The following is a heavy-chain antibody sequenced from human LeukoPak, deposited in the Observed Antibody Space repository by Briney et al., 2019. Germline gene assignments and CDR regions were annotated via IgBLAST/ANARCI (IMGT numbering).Heavy chain of an antibody. J-gene: IGHJ4*02. CDR3: ARYHCPNGYCQYFDY. V-gene: IGHV4-59*08. D-gene: IGHD2-8*01. Sequence: SETLSLTCTVSGGSISPFYWSWIRQPPGKGLEWIGYVHYSGRSDSNPSLKSRVSISVDASKNQFSLRLTSVTAADAAVYYCARYHCPNGYCQYFDYWGRGTLVTVSS. CDR2: VHYSGRS. CDR1: GGSISPFY.